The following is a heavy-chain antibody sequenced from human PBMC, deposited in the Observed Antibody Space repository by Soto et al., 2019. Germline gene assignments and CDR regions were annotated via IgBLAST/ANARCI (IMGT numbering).Heavy chain of an antibody. V-gene: IGHV1-2*04. Sequence: ASVKVSCKASGYTFTGYYMHWVRQAPGQGLEWMGWINPNSGGTNYAQKFQGWVTMTRDTSISTAYTELSRLRSDDTAVYYCARDLDCSGGSCAQGGYFDYWGQGTLVTVSS. J-gene: IGHJ4*02. CDR3: ARDLDCSGGSCAQGGYFDY. CDR1: GYTFTGYY. CDR2: INPNSGGT. D-gene: IGHD2-15*01.